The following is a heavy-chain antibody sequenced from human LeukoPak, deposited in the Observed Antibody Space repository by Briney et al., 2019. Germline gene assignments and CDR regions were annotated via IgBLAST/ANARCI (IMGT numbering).Heavy chain of an antibody. V-gene: IGHV3-48*02. CDR3: ATDQRYAFDY. D-gene: IGHD3-9*01. Sequence: PGGSLRLSCAPSGFIFTDYPMNWVRQAPGEGLGWVSNIRTTAEGAKYAYYADSVKGRVTISRDDGKNTLYLHMNSLRDDDTAVYYCATDQRYAFDYWGQGILVTVSS. CDR1: GFIFTDYP. CDR2: IRTTAEGAKYA. J-gene: IGHJ4*02.